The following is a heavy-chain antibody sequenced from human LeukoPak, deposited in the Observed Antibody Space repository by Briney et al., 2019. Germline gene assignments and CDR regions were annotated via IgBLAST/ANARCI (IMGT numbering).Heavy chain of an antibody. CDR3: AGLLTQDIVVVPAADRYYYYGMDV. Sequence: GASVKVSCKASGGTFSSYAISWVRQAPGQGLEWMGGIIPIFGTANYAQKFQGRVTITADESTSTAYMELSSLRSEDTAVYYCAGLLTQDIVVVPAADRYYYYGMDVWGQGTTVTVSS. CDR2: IIPIFGTA. CDR1: GGTFSSYA. D-gene: IGHD2-2*01. V-gene: IGHV1-69*13. J-gene: IGHJ6*02.